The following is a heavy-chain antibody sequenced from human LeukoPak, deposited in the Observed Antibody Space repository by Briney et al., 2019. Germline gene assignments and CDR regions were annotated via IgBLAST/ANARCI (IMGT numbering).Heavy chain of an antibody. D-gene: IGHD1-14*01. CDR3: ANRKPPIEY. Sequence: SVKVSCKASGGTFSSYAINWVRQAPGQGLEWMGGIIPIFGTANYAQKFQDRVTITADESTSTAYMELSSLRAEDTAVYYCANRKPPIEYWGQGTLVTVSS. V-gene: IGHV1-69*01. J-gene: IGHJ4*02. CDR2: IIPIFGTA. CDR1: GGTFSSYA.